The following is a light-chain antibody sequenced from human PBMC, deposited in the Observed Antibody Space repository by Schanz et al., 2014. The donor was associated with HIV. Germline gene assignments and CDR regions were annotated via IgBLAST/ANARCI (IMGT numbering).Light chain of an antibody. J-gene: IGKJ2*01. CDR1: QSISGR. CDR3: LQYDDESYT. Sequence: DIQMTQSPSTLSASVGDRITITCRASQSISGRLAWYQQKPGEAPNLLISEASTLEFGVPPRFSGSGSGTEFTLTISSLQPGDFATYYYLQYDDESYTFGQGTKLEIK. V-gene: IGKV1-5*03. CDR2: EAS.